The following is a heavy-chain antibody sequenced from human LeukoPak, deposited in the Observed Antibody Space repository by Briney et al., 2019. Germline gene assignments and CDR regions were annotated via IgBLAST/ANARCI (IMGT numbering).Heavy chain of an antibody. J-gene: IGHJ4*02. Sequence: GTSLRLSCAASGFTFTSYGMHWVRQAPGKGLEWVALITYDGYYKYYSDSVKGRFPISSDNSKKTMYLQMNSLRAEDTAAYYCARDLSPVVRASPMGYWGQGTLVTVSS. D-gene: IGHD3-10*01. V-gene: IGHV3-30*03. CDR1: GFTFTSYG. CDR2: ITYDGYYK. CDR3: ARDLSPVVRASPMGY.